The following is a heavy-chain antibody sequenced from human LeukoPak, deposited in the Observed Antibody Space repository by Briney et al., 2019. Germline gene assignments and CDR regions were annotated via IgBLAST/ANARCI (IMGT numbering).Heavy chain of an antibody. Sequence: ASVKVSCKASGYTLTSYGFSWVRQAPGQGLECMGWISGYNGNTDYAQKFQGRVTMTTDKSSSTAYMELRSLRPDDTAVYYCAREVYCSSTSCAYYFDYWGQGTLVTVSS. CDR2: ISGYNGNT. D-gene: IGHD2-2*01. CDR3: AREVYCSSTSCAYYFDY. J-gene: IGHJ4*02. CDR1: GYTLTSYG. V-gene: IGHV1-18*01.